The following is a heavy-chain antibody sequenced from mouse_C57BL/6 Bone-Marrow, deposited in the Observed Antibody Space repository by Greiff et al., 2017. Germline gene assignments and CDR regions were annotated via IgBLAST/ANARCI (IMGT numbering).Heavy chain of an antibody. CDR3: ARRETTVVATHYYAMDD. J-gene: IGHJ4*01. CDR1: GYTFTSYW. V-gene: IGHV1-55*01. Sequence: QVQLQQPGAELVKPGASVKMSCKASGYTFTSYWITWVKQRPGQGLEWIGDIYPGSGSTNYNEKFKSKATLTVDTSSSTAYMQLSSLTSEDSAVYYCARRETTVVATHYYAMDDWGQGTSVTVSS. CDR2: IYPGSGST. D-gene: IGHD1-1*01.